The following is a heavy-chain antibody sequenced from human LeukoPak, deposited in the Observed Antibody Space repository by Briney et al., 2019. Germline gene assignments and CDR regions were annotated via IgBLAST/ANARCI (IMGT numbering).Heavy chain of an antibody. Sequence: ASVKVSCKASGYTFTSYGISWVRQAPGQGLEWMGWISAYNGNTNYAQKLQGRVTMTTDTSTSTAYMELRSLRSDDTAVYYCARDPGQLWLHYYFDYWGQGTLVTVSS. CDR1: GYTFTSYG. J-gene: IGHJ4*02. CDR3: ARDPGQLWLHYYFDY. CDR2: ISAYNGNT. D-gene: IGHD5-18*01. V-gene: IGHV1-18*01.